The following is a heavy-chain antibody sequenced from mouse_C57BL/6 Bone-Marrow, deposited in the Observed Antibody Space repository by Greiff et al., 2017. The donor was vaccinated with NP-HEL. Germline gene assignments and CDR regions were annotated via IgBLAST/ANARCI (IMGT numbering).Heavy chain of an antibody. J-gene: IGHJ1*03. CDR3: ARQAPVVARDWYFDV. D-gene: IGHD1-1*01. V-gene: IGHV1-64*01. CDR1: GYTFTSYW. Sequence: QVQLKESGAELVKPGASVKLSCKASGYTFTSYWMHWVKQRPGQGLEWIGMIHPNSGSTNYNEKFKSKATLTVDKSSSTAYMQLSSLTSEDSAVYYCARQAPVVARDWYFDVWGTGTTVTVSS. CDR2: IHPNSGST.